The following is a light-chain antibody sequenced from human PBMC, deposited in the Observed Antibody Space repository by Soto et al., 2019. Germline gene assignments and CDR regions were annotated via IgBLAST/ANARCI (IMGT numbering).Light chain of an antibody. CDR1: TSDVGGYNH. V-gene: IGLV2-14*01. J-gene: IGLJ2*01. CDR3: SSYTNTNTLV. Sequence: QSALIQPASVSGSPGQSITISCTGTTSDVGGYNHVSWFQQHPGKVPKLMIYDVNNRPTGVSNRFSASKSGNTASLTISGLHAENEADYYFSSYTNTNTLVFGGGTKLTVL. CDR2: DVN.